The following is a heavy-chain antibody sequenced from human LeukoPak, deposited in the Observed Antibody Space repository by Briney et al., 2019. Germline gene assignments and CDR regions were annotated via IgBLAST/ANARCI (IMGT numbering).Heavy chain of an antibody. D-gene: IGHD3-3*01. CDR3: ARLPIRFLEWFPGTSGEDNWFDP. V-gene: IGHV4-4*07. CDR2: IYTSGST. CDR1: GGSISSYY. Sequence: SETLSLTCTVSGGSISSYYWSWIRQPAGKGLEWIGRIYTSGSTNYNPSLKSRVIISVDTSKNQFSLKLSSVTAADTAVYYCARLPIRFLEWFPGTSGEDNWFDPWGQGTLVTVSS. J-gene: IGHJ5*02.